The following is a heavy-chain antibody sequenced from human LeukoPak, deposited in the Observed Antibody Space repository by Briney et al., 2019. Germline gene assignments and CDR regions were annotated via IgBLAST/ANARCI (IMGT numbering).Heavy chain of an antibody. Sequence: PGGSLRLSCVASGFTFSSYAMHWVRQAPGKGLEWVAFIRYDGSNKYYADSVKGRFTISRDNSKNTLYLQMNSLRAEDTAVYYCAKAAYYDILTGYYTDAFDIWGQGTMVTVSS. CDR2: IRYDGSNK. D-gene: IGHD3-9*01. CDR3: AKAAYYDILTGYYTDAFDI. J-gene: IGHJ3*02. V-gene: IGHV3-30*02. CDR1: GFTFSSYA.